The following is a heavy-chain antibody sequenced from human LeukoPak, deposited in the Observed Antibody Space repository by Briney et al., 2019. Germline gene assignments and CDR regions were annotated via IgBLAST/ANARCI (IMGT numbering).Heavy chain of an antibody. V-gene: IGHV1-8*01. D-gene: IGHD6-13*01. CDR2: MNPNSGNT. J-gene: IGHJ4*02. CDR3: ARVGIAAAGHFDY. Sequence: ASVKVSCKASGYAFTSYDINWVRQATGQGLEWMGWMNPNSGNTGYAQKFQGRVTMTRNTSISTAYMELSSLRSEDTAVYYCARVGIAAAGHFDYWGQGTLVTVSS. CDR1: GYAFTSYD.